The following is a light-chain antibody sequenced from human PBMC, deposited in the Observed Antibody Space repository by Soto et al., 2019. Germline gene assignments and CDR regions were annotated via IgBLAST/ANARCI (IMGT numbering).Light chain of an antibody. V-gene: IGKV3-11*01. Sequence: PGERATLSCRASQSVSSYLAWYQQKPGQAPRLLIYDASNRATGIPARFSGSGSGTDFTLTISSLEPEDFAVYYCQQRSNWPPLTFGGGNKVEIK. CDR3: QQRSNWPPLT. CDR2: DAS. J-gene: IGKJ4*01. CDR1: QSVSSY.